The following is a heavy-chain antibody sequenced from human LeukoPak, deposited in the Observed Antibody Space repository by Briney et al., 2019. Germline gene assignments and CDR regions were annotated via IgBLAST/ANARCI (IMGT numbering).Heavy chain of an antibody. Sequence: GGSLRLSCAASGFTFGSSAMSWVRQALGKGLEWVSAISGSGGSTYYADSVKGRFTISRDNSKNTLYLQMNSLRAEDTAVYYCAKCGSGWNNWFDPWGQGTLVTVSS. CDR3: AKCGSGWNNWFDP. D-gene: IGHD6-19*01. CDR2: ISGSGGST. CDR1: GFTFGSSA. V-gene: IGHV3-23*01. J-gene: IGHJ5*02.